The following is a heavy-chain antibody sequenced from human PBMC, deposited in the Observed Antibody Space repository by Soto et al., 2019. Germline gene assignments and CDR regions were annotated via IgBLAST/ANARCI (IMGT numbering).Heavy chain of an antibody. CDR1: GGSISSSNW. V-gene: IGHV4-4*02. J-gene: IGHJ6*02. Sequence: PSETLSLTCTVSGGSISSSNWWSWVRQPPGKGLEWIGEIHHSGSTNYNPSLKSRVTISVDKSKNQFSLKLSSVTAADTAVYYCARDLQYSRLFYGMDVWGQGTTVTVSS. CDR2: IHHSGST. D-gene: IGHD6-13*01. CDR3: ARDLQYSRLFYGMDV.